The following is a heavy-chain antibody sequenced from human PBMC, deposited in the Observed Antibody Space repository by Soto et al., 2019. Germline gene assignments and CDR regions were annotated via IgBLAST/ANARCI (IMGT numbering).Heavy chain of an antibody. CDR3: AKYLAVGLVDC. CDR1: GYTFTSYG. V-gene: IGHV1-18*01. Sequence: QVQLVQSGAEVKKPGASVKVSCKASGYTFTSYGIIWVRQAPGQGLEWMGWISAYNGNTKDTQKLQGRVTMTTDTSTSRAYMEVRSLRSYETDVYSCAKYLAVGLVDCWGHGTLVTVSS. J-gene: IGHJ4*01. CDR2: ISAYNGNT. D-gene: IGHD6-19*01.